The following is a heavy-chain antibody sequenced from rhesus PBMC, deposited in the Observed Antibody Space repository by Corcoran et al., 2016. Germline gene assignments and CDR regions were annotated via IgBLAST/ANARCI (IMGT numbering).Heavy chain of an antibody. CDR2: INSGGGST. D-gene: IGHD6-13*01. CDR1: GVTFSTYT. J-gene: IGHJ4*01. Sequence: EVQLVETGGGLVQPGGSLRLSCEASGVTFSTYTMQWVRQVPGKVLEWSSTINSGGGSTYYADSVKGRFANSRDNSKNSLSRQMNSLRAEDTAVYYCATYRSWSHDYWGQGVLVTVSS. V-gene: IGHV3-103*01. CDR3: ATYRSWSHDY.